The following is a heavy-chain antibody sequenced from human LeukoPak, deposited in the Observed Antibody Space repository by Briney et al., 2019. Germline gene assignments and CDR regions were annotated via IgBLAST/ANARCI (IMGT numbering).Heavy chain of an antibody. D-gene: IGHD5-24*01. CDR3: ARHLEGYGMDV. Sequence: GASLQISSKGSGYGFTSCWNGWVRLRPGTGLERVGISYPCDSDTRYSPSFHDQGTISADKSISTAYLQWSSLKASDTAMYYCARHLEGYGMDVWGQGTTVTVSS. CDR2: SYPCDSDT. J-gene: IGHJ6*02. V-gene: IGHV5-51*01. CDR1: GYGFTSCW.